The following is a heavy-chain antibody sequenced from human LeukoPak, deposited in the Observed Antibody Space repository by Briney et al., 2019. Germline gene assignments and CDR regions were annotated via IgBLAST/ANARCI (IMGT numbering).Heavy chain of an antibody. V-gene: IGHV1-46*01. Sequence: EASVKVSCKASGYTFTSYDINWVRQAPGQGLEWMGIINPSGGSTSYAQKFQGRVTMTRDTSTSTVYMELSSLRSEDTAVYYCARDPGYCSGGSCYGGFDYWGQGTLVTVSS. D-gene: IGHD2-15*01. J-gene: IGHJ4*02. CDR1: GYTFTSYD. CDR2: INPSGGST. CDR3: ARDPGYCSGGSCYGGFDY.